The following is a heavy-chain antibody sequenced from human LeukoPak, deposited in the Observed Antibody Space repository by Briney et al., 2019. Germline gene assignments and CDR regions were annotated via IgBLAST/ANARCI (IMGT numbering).Heavy chain of an antibody. CDR1: GFTVSSNY. CDR3: AKDNYYDSSGYYSE. J-gene: IGHJ4*02. D-gene: IGHD3-22*01. V-gene: IGHV3-9*01. CDR2: ISWNSGGI. Sequence: GGSLRLSCAASGFTVSSNYMSWVRQAPGKGLEWVSGISWNSGGIGYADSVKGRFTISRDNAKNSLYLQMNSLRAEDTALYYCAKDNYYDSSGYYSEWGQGTLVTVSS.